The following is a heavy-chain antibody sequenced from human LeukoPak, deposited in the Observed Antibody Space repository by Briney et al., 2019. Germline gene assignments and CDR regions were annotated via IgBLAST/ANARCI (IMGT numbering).Heavy chain of an antibody. D-gene: IGHD3-3*01. CDR2: IYTSGST. CDR1: GGSISSYY. V-gene: IGHV4-4*07. CDR3: ARDKSRSYYDFWSGYYHYFDY. J-gene: IGHJ4*02. Sequence: SETLSLTCTVSGGSISSYYWSWIRQPAGEGLEWIGRIYTSGSTNYNPSLKSRVTMSVDTSKNQFSLKLSSVTAADTAVYYCARDKSRSYYDFWSGYYHYFDYWGQGTLVTVSS.